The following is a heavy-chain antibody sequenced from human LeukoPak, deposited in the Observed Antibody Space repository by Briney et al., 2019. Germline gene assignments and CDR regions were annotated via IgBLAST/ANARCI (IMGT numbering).Heavy chain of an antibody. D-gene: IGHD3-22*01. Sequence: SVKVSCKASGGTFSSYAISWVRQAPGQGLEWMGGIIPIFGTANYAQKFQGRVTITADKSTSTAYMELSSLRSEDTAVYYCASVLYYYDSSGYYAQTLNYYMDVWGKGTTVTVSS. J-gene: IGHJ6*03. CDR3: ASVLYYYDSSGYYAQTLNYYMDV. V-gene: IGHV1-69*06. CDR1: GGTFSSYA. CDR2: IIPIFGTA.